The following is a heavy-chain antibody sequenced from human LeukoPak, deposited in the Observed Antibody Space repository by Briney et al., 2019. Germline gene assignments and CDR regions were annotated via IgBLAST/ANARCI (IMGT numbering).Heavy chain of an antibody. CDR3: ARGVVPRLGELSSKPDA. CDR2: ISSSSSYI. Sequence: GGSLRLSCAASGFTFSSYSMNWVRQAPGKGLEWVSSISSSSSYICYADSVKGRFTISRDNAKNSLYLQMNSLRAEDTAVYYCARGVVPRLGELSSKPDAWGQGTLVTVSS. J-gene: IGHJ5*02. V-gene: IGHV3-21*01. D-gene: IGHD3-16*02. CDR1: GFTFSSYS.